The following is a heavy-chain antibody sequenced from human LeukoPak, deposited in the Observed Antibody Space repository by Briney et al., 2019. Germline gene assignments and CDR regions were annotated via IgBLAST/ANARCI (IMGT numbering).Heavy chain of an antibody. CDR3: ARDRLIIVGPSLVAFDI. CDR2: ISSSSSYI. D-gene: IGHD1-26*01. J-gene: IGHJ3*02. CDR1: GFTFSSYG. V-gene: IGHV3-21*01. Sequence: PGGSLRLSCAASGFTFSSYGMSWVRQAPGKGLEWVPSISSSSSYIYYADSVKGRFTISRDNAKNSLYLQMNSLRAEDTAVYYCARDRLIIVGPSLVAFDIWGQGTMVTVSS.